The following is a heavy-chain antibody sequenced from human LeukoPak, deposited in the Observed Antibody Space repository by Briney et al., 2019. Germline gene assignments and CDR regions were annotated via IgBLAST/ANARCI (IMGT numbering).Heavy chain of an antibody. CDR2: IIPIFGTA. Sequence: ASVKVSCKASGGTFSSYAISWVRLAPGQGLEWMGGIIPIFGTANYAQKFQGRVTITTDESTSTAYMELSSLRSEDTAVYYCARDIMLSGWPAHDYWGQGTLVTVSS. CDR3: ARDIMLSGWPAHDY. V-gene: IGHV1-69*05. CDR1: GGTFSSYA. J-gene: IGHJ4*02. D-gene: IGHD6-19*01.